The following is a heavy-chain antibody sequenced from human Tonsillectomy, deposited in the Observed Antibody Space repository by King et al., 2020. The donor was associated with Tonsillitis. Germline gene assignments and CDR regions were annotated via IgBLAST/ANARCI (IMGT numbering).Heavy chain of an antibody. Sequence: QLQESGPGLVKPSETLSLTCTVPGGSISSSSYYWGWIRQPPGKGLEWIGSIYYSGSTYYNPSLQSRVTMSVDTSKNQFSLKLSSVTAADAAVFYCARHWGGTVTTPYYFDSWGQGILVTVSS. CDR3: ARHWGGTVTTPYYFDS. CDR1: GGSISSSSYY. V-gene: IGHV4-39*01. J-gene: IGHJ4*02. D-gene: IGHD4-17*01. CDR2: IYYSGST.